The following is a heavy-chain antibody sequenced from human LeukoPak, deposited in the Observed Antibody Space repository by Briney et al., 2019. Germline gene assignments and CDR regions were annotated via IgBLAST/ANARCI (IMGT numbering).Heavy chain of an antibody. Sequence: GGSLRLSCAASGFTFTSYAFHWVRQAPGKGLEWVAAISYDGGNKLYADSVKGRFTIFRDNSKNTVYLQMTSLRAEDTAVFFCARVDSSGWLIYGMDMWGQGTTVIVSS. V-gene: IGHV3-30-3*01. CDR3: ARVDSSGWLIYGMDM. CDR2: ISYDGGNK. J-gene: IGHJ6*02. D-gene: IGHD6-19*01. CDR1: GFTFTSYA.